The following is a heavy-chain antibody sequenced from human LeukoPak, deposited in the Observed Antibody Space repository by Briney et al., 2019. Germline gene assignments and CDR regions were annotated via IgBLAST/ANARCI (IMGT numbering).Heavy chain of an antibody. CDR1: GFTFSSYE. D-gene: IGHD3-9*01. J-gene: IGHJ3*02. Sequence: GGSLRPSCAASGFTFSSYEMNWVRQAPGKGLEWVSYISSSGSTIYYADSVKGRFTISRDNAKNSLYLQMNSLRAEDTAVYYCARGAYGISDIWGQGTMVTVSS. CDR3: ARGAYGISDI. CDR2: ISSSGSTI. V-gene: IGHV3-48*03.